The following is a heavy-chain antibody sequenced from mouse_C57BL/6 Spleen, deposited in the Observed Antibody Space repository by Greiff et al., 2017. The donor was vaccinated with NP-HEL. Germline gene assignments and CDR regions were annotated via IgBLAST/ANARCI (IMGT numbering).Heavy chain of an antibody. CDR3: ARTVTGTYAMDY. Sequence: VQLQQSGAELVKPGASVKLSCKASGYTFNSYWMQWVKQRPGQGLEWIGEIDPSDSYTNYNQKFQGKATLTVDTSSSTAYMQLSSLTSEDSAVYYSARTVTGTYAMDYWGQRTSVTVSS. V-gene: IGHV1-50*01. D-gene: IGHD2-13*01. CDR2: IDPSDSYT. CDR1: GYTFNSYW. J-gene: IGHJ4*01.